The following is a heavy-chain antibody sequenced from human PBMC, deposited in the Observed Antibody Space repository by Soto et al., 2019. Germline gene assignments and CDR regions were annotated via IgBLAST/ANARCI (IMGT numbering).Heavy chain of an antibody. CDR1: GYTFTSYG. V-gene: IGHV1-18*01. J-gene: IGHJ6*02. CDR2: ISAYNGNT. D-gene: IGHD6-6*01. CDR3: ARDSRGDSSSLYYYYYYGMDV. Sequence: GASVKVSCKASGYTFTSYGISWVRQAPGQGLEWMGWISAYNGNTNYAQKLQGRVTMTTDTSTSTAYMELRSLRSDDTAVYYCARDSRGDSSSLYYYYYYGMDVWGQGTTVTVSS.